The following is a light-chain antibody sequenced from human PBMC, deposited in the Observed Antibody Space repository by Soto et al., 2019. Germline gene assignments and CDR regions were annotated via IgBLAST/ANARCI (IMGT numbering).Light chain of an antibody. V-gene: IGKV3-11*01. CDR2: DAS. CDR1: QSVKKT. Sequence: EIVLTQSPATLSLSPGERATLSCRASQSVKKTLAWYQQKPGQAPRLLIFDASDRATGIPARFSGSGSGTDFTLTISSLEPEAFAVYYCQQRSDWPLLTFGGGTRVEI. J-gene: IGKJ4*01. CDR3: QQRSDWPLLT.